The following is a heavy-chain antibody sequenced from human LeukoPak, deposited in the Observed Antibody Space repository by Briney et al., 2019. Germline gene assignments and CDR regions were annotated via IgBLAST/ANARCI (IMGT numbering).Heavy chain of an antibody. CDR2: IYSGGTT. D-gene: IGHD2-15*01. CDR1: GFTVNFNY. CDR3: ARWRGAHSEFES. J-gene: IGHJ4*02. V-gene: IGHV3-53*01. Sequence: GGSLRPSCSASGFTVNFNYMSWVRQAPGKGLEWVSVIYSGGTTHYADSVQGRFTISRDNLKNTLYLEMSSLRAEDTAVYYCARWRGAHSEFESWGQGNPAIVSS.